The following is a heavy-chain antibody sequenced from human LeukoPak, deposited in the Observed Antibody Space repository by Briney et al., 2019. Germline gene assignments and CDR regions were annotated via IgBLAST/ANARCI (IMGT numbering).Heavy chain of an antibody. CDR2: IYHRGST. V-gene: IGHV4-30-2*01. D-gene: IGHD3-10*01. CDR3: ARDRGSGYFDY. Sequence: PSETLSLTCTVSGFSINTGGYSWNWIRQPPGQGLEWIGSIYHRGSTSYTPSPASRVTISLDTSENQFSLKLSSVAAADTAVYYCARDRGSGYFDYWGQGALVTVSS. CDR1: GFSINTGGYS. J-gene: IGHJ4*02.